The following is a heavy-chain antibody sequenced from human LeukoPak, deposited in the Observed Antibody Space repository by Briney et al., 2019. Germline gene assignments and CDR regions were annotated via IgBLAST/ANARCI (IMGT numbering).Heavy chain of an antibody. Sequence: PGESLTLSCPASGFTFSSYEMNWVSQAPGTGMEWDSYISSSGSTIYYANSVKGRFTISRDNAKNSLYLQMNSLRPENTALYSCATTPVAVDYWGQGTLVTVSS. V-gene: IGHV3-48*03. CDR2: ISSSGSTI. CDR1: GFTFSSYE. D-gene: IGHD6-19*01. CDR3: ATTPVAVDY. J-gene: IGHJ4*02.